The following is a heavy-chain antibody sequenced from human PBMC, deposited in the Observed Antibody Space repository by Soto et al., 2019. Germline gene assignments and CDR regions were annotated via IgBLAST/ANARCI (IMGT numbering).Heavy chain of an antibody. CDR1: GYTFTSYA. V-gene: IGHV1-3*01. Sequence: QVQLVQSGAEVKKPGASVKVSCKASGYTFTSYAMHWVRQAPGQRLEWMGWINAGNGNTKYSQKFQGRVTITRDTSASTAYMELSSLRSEDTAVYYCATIMEHYDILTGYSTFDYWGQGTLVTVSS. CDR3: ATIMEHYDILTGYSTFDY. J-gene: IGHJ4*02. CDR2: INAGNGNT. D-gene: IGHD3-9*01.